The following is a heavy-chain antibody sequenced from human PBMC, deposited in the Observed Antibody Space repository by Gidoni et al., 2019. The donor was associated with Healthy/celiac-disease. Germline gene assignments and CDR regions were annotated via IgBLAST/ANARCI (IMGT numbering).Heavy chain of an antibody. CDR2: IYYSGST. J-gene: IGHJ5*02. CDR1: GGSISSSSYY. Sequence: QLQLQESGPGLVKPSETLSLTCTVSGGSISSSSYYWGWIRQPPGKGLEWIGSIYYSGSTYYNPSLKSRVTISVDTSKNQFSLKLSSVTAADTAVYYCARSSITLIWFDPWGQGTLVTVSS. CDR3: ARSSITLIWFDP. D-gene: IGHD3-10*01. V-gene: IGHV4-39*01.